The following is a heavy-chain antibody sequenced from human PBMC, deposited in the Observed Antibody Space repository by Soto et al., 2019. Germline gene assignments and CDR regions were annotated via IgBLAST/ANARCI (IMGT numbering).Heavy chain of an antibody. V-gene: IGHV3-23*01. CDR2: VSIGGST. CDR1: GFTFSSYA. D-gene: IGHD2-15*01. J-gene: IGHJ4*02. Sequence: GGSLRLSCVASGFTFSSYAMGWVRQGPGKGLEWVAVVSIGGSTHYADSVRGRFTISRDNSKNTLSLQMNSLTAEDTAVYFCAKRRGAGGHFDYWGQGALVTVSS. CDR3: AKRRGAGGHFDY.